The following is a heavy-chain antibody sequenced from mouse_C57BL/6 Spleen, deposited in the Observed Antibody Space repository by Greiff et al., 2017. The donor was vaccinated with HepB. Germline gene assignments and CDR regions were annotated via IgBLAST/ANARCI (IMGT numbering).Heavy chain of an antibody. J-gene: IGHJ4*01. D-gene: IGHD1-1*01. CDR2: INPNNGGT. Sequence: EVQVVESGPELVKPGASVKMSCKASGYTFTDYNMHWVKQSHGKSLEWIGYINPNNGGTSYNQKFKGKATLTVNKSSSTAYMELRSLTSEDSAVYYCARGDYYGSSFYAMDYWGQGTSVTVSS. CDR3: ARGDYYGSSFYAMDY. V-gene: IGHV1-22*01. CDR1: GYTFTDYN.